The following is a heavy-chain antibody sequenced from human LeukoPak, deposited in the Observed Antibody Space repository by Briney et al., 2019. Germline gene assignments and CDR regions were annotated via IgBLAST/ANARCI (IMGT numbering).Heavy chain of an antibody. CDR3: AREGRSPPEVLPRYFDY. V-gene: IGHV4-59*01. J-gene: IGHJ4*02. CDR2: IYYSGYT. Sequence: PSESLSLTCTVSGGSISSYYWSWIRQPPGKGLKWIGNIYYSGYTTYSPSLRSRVTISVDTSKNQFSLKLSSVTAADTAVYYCAREGRSPPEVLPRYFDYWGQGTLVTVSS. CDR1: GGSISSYY. D-gene: IGHD1-26*01.